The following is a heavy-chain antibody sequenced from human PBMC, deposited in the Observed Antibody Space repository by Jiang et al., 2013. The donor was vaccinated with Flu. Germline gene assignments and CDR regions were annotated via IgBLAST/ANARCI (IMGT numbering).Heavy chain of an antibody. V-gene: IGHV5-10-1*01. CDR2: IDPSDSYT. CDR3: ARRDSEGYVDAFDI. Sequence: GSGYSFTSYWITWVRQMPGKRLEWMGRIDPSDSYTNYSPSFQGHVTISADKSISTAYLQWSSLKASDTAMFYCARRDSEGYVDAFDIWGQGTMLTVSS. J-gene: IGHJ3*02. CDR1: GYSFTSYW. D-gene: IGHD3-16*01.